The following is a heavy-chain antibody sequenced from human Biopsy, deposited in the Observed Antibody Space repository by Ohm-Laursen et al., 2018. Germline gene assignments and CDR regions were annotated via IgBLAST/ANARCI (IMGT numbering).Heavy chain of an antibody. J-gene: IGHJ4*02. V-gene: IGHV3-33*07. Sequence: SLRLSCSAPGFSFSTYGIYWVRQAPGKGLEWVAAIWYDGTNKYYAESVKGRLTISRDNSKNTLYLQMNSLRAEDTAVYFCAGGGPHVRAGGSAFDYWGQGTLVTVSS. CDR1: GFSFSTYG. D-gene: IGHD2-2*01. CDR3: AGGGPHVRAGGSAFDY. CDR2: IWYDGTNK.